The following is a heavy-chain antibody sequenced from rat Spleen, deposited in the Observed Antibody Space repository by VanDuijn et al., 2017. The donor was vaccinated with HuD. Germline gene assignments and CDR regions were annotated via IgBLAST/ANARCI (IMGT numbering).Heavy chain of an antibody. CDR1: GFTFSDYD. Sequence: EVQLVESDGGLVQPGRSLKLSCAASGFTFSDYDMAWVRQAPTKGLEWVATISYDGISTYYRDSVRGRFSISSDNAKTTLYLQMDSLRSEDTATYYCAKDRGRGAADYWGQGVMVTVSS. J-gene: IGHJ2*01. CDR2: ISYDGIST. CDR3: AKDRGRGAADY. D-gene: IGHD1-2*01. V-gene: IGHV5-29*01.